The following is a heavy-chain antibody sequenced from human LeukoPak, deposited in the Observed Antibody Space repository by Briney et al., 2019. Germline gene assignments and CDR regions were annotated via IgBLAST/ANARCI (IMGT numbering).Heavy chain of an antibody. D-gene: IGHD3-10*01. V-gene: IGHV3-23*01. J-gene: IGHJ4*02. CDR1: GFTFSSYA. CDR2: ISGSGGST. CDR3: EKVGELLWFGESHFDY. Sequence: GGSLRLSCAASGFTFSSYAMSWVRQAPGKGLEWVSAISGSGGSTYYADSVKGRFTISRDNSKNTLYLQMNSLRAEDTAVYYCEKVGELLWFGESHFDYWGQGTLVTVSS.